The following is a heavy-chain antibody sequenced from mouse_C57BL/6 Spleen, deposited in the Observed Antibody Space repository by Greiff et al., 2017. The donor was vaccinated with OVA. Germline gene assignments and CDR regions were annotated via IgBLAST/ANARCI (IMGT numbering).Heavy chain of an antibody. D-gene: IGHD2-5*01. CDR1: GFTFSSYA. CDR2: ISDGGSYT. CDR3: ARDHYSNYDHYFDY. V-gene: IGHV5-4*01. J-gene: IGHJ2*01. Sequence: EVKVVESGGGLVKPGGSLKLSCAASGFTFSSYAMSWVRQTPEKRLEWVATISDGGSYTYYPDNVKGRFTISRDNAKNNLYLQMSHLKSEDTAMYYCARDHYSNYDHYFDYWGQGTTLTVSS.